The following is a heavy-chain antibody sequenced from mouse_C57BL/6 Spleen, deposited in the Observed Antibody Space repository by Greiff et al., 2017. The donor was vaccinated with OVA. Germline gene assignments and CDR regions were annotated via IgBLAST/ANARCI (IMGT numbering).Heavy chain of an antibody. V-gene: IGHV1-69*01. Sequence: QLQQPGAELVMPGASVKLSCKASGYTFTSYWMHWVKQRPGQGLEWIGEIDPSDSYTNYNQKFKGKSTLTVDKSSSTAYMQLSSLTSEDSAVYYCARPSTVDWYFDVWGTGTTVTVSS. CDR2: IDPSDSYT. D-gene: IGHD1-1*01. CDR3: ARPSTVDWYFDV. CDR1: GYTFTSYW. J-gene: IGHJ1*03.